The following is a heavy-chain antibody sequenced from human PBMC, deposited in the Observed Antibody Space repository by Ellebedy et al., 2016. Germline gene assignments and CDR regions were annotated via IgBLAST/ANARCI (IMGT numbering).Heavy chain of an antibody. V-gene: IGHV4-31*03. CDR1: GGSISSGGYY. CDR2: IYYSGST. CDR3: ARDRYGGGFDY. J-gene: IGHJ4*02. Sequence: SETLSLTCTVSGGSISSGGYYWSWIRQHPGKGLEWIGYIYYSGSTYYNPSLKSRVTISVDTSKNQFSLKLSSVTAADTAVYYCARDRYGGGFDYWGQGTLVTVSS. D-gene: IGHD4-23*01.